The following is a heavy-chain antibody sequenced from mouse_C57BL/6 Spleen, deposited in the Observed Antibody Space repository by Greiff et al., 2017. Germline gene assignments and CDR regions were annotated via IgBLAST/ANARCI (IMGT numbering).Heavy chain of an antibody. Sequence: QVQLQQPGAELVMPGASVKLSCKASGYTFTSYWMHWVKQRPGQGLEWIGEIDPSDSYTNYNQKFKGKSTLTVDKSSSKAYMQLSSLTSEYSEVDYCARSGTRDYFDYGRQGTTRTVSS. CDR2: IDPSDSYT. CDR3: ARSGTRDYFDY. CDR1: GYTFTSYW. J-gene: IGHJ2*01. D-gene: IGHD4-1*01. V-gene: IGHV1-69*01.